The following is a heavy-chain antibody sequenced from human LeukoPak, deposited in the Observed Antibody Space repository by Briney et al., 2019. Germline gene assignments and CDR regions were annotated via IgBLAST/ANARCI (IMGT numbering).Heavy chain of an antibody. CDR1: GGSISSGGYY. V-gene: IGHV4-31*03. CDR2: IYYSGST. CDR3: ARGYYDSSGYYPDYYYYYGMDV. Sequence: PSETLSLTCTVSGGSISSGGYYWSWIRQHPGKGLEWIGYIYYSGSTHYNPSLKSRVTISVNTSKNQFSLKLSSVTAADTAVYYCARGYYDSSGYYPDYYYYYGMDVWGQGTTVTVSS. J-gene: IGHJ6*02. D-gene: IGHD3-22*01.